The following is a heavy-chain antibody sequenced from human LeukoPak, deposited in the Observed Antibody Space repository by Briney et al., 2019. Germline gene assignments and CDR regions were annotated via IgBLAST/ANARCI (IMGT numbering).Heavy chain of an antibody. D-gene: IGHD1-26*01. CDR1: GFTFSSYS. J-gene: IGHJ3*01. Sequence: GGSLRLSCAASGFTFSSYSMNWVRQAPGKGLEWVSSISSSSSYIYYADSVKGRFTISRDNAKNSLYLQMNSLRAEDTAVYYCAGRELLPNHAFAFWRQGPMVTVFS. CDR2: ISSSSSYI. CDR3: AGRELLPNHAFAF. V-gene: IGHV3-21*01.